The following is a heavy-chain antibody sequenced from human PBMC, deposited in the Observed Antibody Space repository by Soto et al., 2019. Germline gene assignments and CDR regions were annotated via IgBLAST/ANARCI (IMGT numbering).Heavy chain of an antibody. J-gene: IGHJ4*02. CDR2: IYWNDDK. Sequence: SGPTLVNPTQTLTLTCTFSGLSLSTSGVGVGWIRQPPGKALEWLALIYWNDDKCYSPSLKSRLTITKDTSKNQVVLTMTNMDPVDTATYYCAHRKYYDSSGYSTYFDYWGQGTLVTVSS. D-gene: IGHD3-22*01. V-gene: IGHV2-5*01. CDR1: GLSLSTSGVG. CDR3: AHRKYYDSSGYSTYFDY.